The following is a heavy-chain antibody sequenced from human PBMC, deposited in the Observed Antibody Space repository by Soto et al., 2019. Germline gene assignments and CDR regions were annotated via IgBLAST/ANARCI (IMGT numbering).Heavy chain of an antibody. CDR2: ISSGGGST. D-gene: IGHD4-17*01. Sequence: GGSLRLSCAASGFTFSSYAMTWVRQAPGKGLEWVSVISSGGGSTYYADSVKGRFTISRDNSNNSMYLQMNSLRAEDTAIYYCAKDVKTTVVRAYDCWGQGTQVTVSS. CDR1: GFTFSSYA. CDR3: AKDVKTTVVRAYDC. V-gene: IGHV3-23*01. J-gene: IGHJ4*02.